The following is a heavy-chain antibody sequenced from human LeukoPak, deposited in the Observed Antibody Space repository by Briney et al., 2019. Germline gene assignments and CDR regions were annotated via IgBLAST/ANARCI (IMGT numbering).Heavy chain of an antibody. V-gene: IGHV1-3*01. CDR2: INAGNGNT. CDR1: GYTFTSYA. CDR3: ARDLVTMVRGVNYAFDI. Sequence: ASVKVSCKASGYTFTSYAMHWVRQAPGQRLEWMGWINAGNGNTKYSQKFQGRVTITRDTSASTAYMELSSLRSEDTAVYYCARDLVTMVRGVNYAFDIWGQGTMVTVSS. J-gene: IGHJ3*02. D-gene: IGHD3-10*01.